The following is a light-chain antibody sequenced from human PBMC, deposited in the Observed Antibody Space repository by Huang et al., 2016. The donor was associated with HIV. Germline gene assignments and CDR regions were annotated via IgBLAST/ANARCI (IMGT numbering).Light chain of an antibody. CDR2: WED. CDR3: QQYLSTPT. J-gene: IGKJ2*01. CDR1: QSVLYKSDKRNY. V-gene: IGKV4-1*01. Sequence: IVMTQSPESLSVSLGERAIINCKSSQSVLYKSDKRNYVAWYQEKPGQSPKVLIYWEDTRQSGVPDRFRGSGAGTNFTLTIDSLQAEDVALYYCQQYLSTPTFGLGTKLEI.